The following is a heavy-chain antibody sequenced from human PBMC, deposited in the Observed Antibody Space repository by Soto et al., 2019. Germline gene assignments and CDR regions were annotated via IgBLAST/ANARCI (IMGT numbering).Heavy chain of an antibody. CDR3: ARDLHLYGETPVVY. V-gene: IGHV3-33*01. Sequence: GGSLRLSCAASGFTFSSYGMHWVRQAPGKGLEWVAVIWYDGSNKYYADSVKGRFTISRDNSKNTLYLQMNSLRAEDTAVYYCARDLHLYGETPVVYWGQGTLVTVSS. J-gene: IGHJ4*02. CDR1: GFTFSSYG. D-gene: IGHD2-15*01. CDR2: IWYDGSNK.